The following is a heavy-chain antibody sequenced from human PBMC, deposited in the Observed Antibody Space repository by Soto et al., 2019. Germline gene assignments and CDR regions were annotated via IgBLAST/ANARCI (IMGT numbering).Heavy chain of an antibody. CDR1: GFTLNSRW. J-gene: IGHJ4*01. V-gene: IGHV3-74*01. CDR3: AKRRYCPSTTCFDY. CDR2: IQPDGSTT. D-gene: IGHD2-2*01. Sequence: GGSLRLSCVLSGFTLNSRWMHWVRQTPGKGLVWPSRIQPDGSTTNYADSVKGRFTISRDNAKNTLYLHMNSLRPEDTAMYYCAKRRYCPSTTCFDYWGQGTLVTVS.